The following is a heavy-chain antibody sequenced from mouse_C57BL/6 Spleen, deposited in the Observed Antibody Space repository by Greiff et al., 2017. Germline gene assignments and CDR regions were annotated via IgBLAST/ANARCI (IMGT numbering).Heavy chain of an antibody. CDR1: GFTFSSYG. Sequence: EVKLMESGGDLVKPGGSLKLSCAASGFTFSSYGMSWVRQTPDKRLEWVATISSGGSYTYYPDSVKGRFTISRDNAKNTLYLQMSSLKSEDTAMYYCARPGYGKGGFYAMDYWGQGTSVTVSS. V-gene: IGHV5-6*01. D-gene: IGHD2-10*02. J-gene: IGHJ4*01. CDR2: ISSGGSYT. CDR3: ARPGYGKGGFYAMDY.